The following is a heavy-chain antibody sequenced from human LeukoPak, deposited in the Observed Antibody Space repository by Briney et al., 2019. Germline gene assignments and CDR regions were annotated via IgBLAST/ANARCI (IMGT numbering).Heavy chain of an antibody. V-gene: IGHV3-23*01. CDR3: ARDAVTTSIHYYYYYMDV. D-gene: IGHD4-11*01. CDR1: GFTFSNYD. CDR2: ISGRGDNT. Sequence: GGSLRLSCAASGFTFSNYDMTWVRQAPGKGLEWVSAISGRGDNTYYADSVKGRFTISRDNAKNSLYLQMNSLRAEDTAVYYCARDAVTTSIHYYYYYMDVWGKGTTVTVSS. J-gene: IGHJ6*03.